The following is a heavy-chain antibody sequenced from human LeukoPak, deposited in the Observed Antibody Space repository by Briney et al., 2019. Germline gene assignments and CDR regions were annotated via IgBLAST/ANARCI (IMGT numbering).Heavy chain of an antibody. CDR1: GYYFTNYW. V-gene: IGHV5-51*01. CDR3: ARAPQFSSGWYGPFDY. D-gene: IGHD6-19*01. J-gene: IGHJ4*02. Sequence: GESLKISCKGSGYYFTNYWIGWIRQMPGKGLEWMGIIYSGDSDTRYSPSFQGQVTISADKSISTAYLQRGSLKASDTAMYYCARAPQFSSGWYGPFDYWGQGSLVTVSS. CDR2: IYSGDSDT.